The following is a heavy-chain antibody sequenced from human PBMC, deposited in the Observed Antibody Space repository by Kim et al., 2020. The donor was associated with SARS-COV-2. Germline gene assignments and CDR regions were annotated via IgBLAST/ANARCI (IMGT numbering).Heavy chain of an antibody. CDR3: ARGSYYGSGSIDY. Sequence: GGSLRLSCAASGFTFSSYDMHWVRQATGKGLEWVSAIGTAGDTYYPGSVKGRFTISRENAKNSLYLQMNSLRAGDTAVYYCARGSYYGSGSIDYWGQGTLVTVSS. J-gene: IGHJ4*02. CDR1: GFTFSSYD. D-gene: IGHD3-10*01. V-gene: IGHV3-13*01. CDR2: IGTAGDT.